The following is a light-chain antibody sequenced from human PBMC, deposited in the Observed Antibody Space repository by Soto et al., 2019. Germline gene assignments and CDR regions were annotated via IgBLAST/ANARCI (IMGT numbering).Light chain of an antibody. V-gene: IGKV3-20*01. CDR2: GAS. J-gene: IGKJ5*01. Sequence: IVLTLSPGILSLSPGKSATLACRASQSVTSNYLVWYQQKPGQAPRLVIYGASSRATGIPDRFSGSGSGTDFNLTISRLETEDFAVYYCLQYGSSPHTFGQGTRLEIK. CDR1: QSVTSNY. CDR3: LQYGSSPHT.